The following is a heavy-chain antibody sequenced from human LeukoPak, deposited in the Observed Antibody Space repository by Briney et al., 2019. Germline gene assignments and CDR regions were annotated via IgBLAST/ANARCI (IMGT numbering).Heavy chain of an antibody. J-gene: IGHJ4*02. CDR3: ARGSPWLAPPFDY. Sequence: ASVKVSCKASGYTFTSCGISWVRQAPGQGLEWMGWISAYNGNTNYAQKFQGRVTITADESTSTAYMELSSLRSEDTAVYYCARGSPWLAPPFDYWWQGTLVTVSS. V-gene: IGHV1-18*01. CDR1: GYTFTSCG. CDR2: ISAYNGNT. D-gene: IGHD6-19*01.